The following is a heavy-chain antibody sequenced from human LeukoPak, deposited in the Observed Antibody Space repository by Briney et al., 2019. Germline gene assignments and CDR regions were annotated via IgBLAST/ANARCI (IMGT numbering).Heavy chain of an antibody. Sequence: VASVKVSCKASGYTFTGYYIHWVRQAPGQGLEWMGWINPNSGGTNYAQKFQGRVTMTRDTSISTAYMELSKLRSDDTAVYYCARDPTTVVTLDIWGQGTMVTVSS. V-gene: IGHV1-2*02. D-gene: IGHD4-23*01. CDR3: ARDPTTVVTLDI. CDR2: INPNSGGT. J-gene: IGHJ3*02. CDR1: GYTFTGYY.